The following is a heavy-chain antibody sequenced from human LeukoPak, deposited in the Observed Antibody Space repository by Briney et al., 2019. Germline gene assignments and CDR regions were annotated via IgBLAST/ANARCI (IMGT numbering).Heavy chain of an antibody. J-gene: IGHJ4*02. CDR3: AKVGFRSFDY. Sequence: GGSLRLSCAASGFTFSSYAMSWVRQAPGKGLEWVSAISGSGGSTYYADSVKGRFTISRDNAKNSLYLQMNSLRAEDTALYYCAKVGFRSFDYWGQGTLVTVSS. D-gene: IGHD2-2*03. CDR1: GFTFSSYA. CDR2: ISGSGGST. V-gene: IGHV3-23*01.